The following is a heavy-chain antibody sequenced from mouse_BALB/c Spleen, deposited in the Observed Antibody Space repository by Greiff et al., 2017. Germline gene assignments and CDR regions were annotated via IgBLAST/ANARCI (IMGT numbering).Heavy chain of an antibody. V-gene: IGHV1-80*01. CDR1: GFAFSSYW. CDR3: ASASDYGNSSFDY. Sequence: VQLQESGAELVRPGSSVKISCKASGFAFSSYWMNWVKQRPGQGLEWIGQIYPGDGGTNYNEKFKGKATLTADRSSSTAYMQLSSLTSEASAIVFCASASDYGNSSFDYWGQGTPVTVSS. D-gene: IGHD2-1*01. J-gene: IGHJ2*01. CDR2: IYPGDGGT.